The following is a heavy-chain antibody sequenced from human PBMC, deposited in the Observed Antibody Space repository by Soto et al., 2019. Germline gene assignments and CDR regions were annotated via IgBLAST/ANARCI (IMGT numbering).Heavy chain of an antibody. CDR2: IYYSGST. CDR3: ARVNSSSWYRWFDP. J-gene: IGHJ5*02. D-gene: IGHD6-13*01. V-gene: IGHV4-59*01. CDR1: GGSISSYY. Sequence: SETLSLTCTVSGGSISSYYWSWIRQPPGKGLEWIGYIYYSGSTNYNPSLKSRVTISVDTSKNQFSLKLSSVTAADTAVYYCARVNSSSWYRWFDPWCQGTLVTVSS.